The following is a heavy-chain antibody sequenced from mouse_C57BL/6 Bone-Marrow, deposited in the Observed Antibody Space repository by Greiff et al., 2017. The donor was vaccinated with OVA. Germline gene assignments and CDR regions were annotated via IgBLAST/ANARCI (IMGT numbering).Heavy chain of an antibody. CDR1: GYTFTDHT. J-gene: IGHJ4*01. Sequence: VQLQQSDAELVKPGASVKISCKVSGYTFTDHTIHWMKQRPEQGLEWIGYIYPRDGSTKYNEKFKGKATLTADKSSSTAYMQLNSLTSEDSAVYFCARVGDFYGSSYSYAMDYWGQGTSVTVSS. CDR2: IYPRDGST. D-gene: IGHD1-1*01. CDR3: ARVGDFYGSSYSYAMDY. V-gene: IGHV1-78*01.